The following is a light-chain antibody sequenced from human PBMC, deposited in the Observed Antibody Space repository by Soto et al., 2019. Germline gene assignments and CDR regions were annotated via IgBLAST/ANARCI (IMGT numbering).Light chain of an antibody. J-gene: IGKJ2*01. V-gene: IGKV3-20*01. CDR3: QQYATSPVLYT. Sequence: EIVLTQSPGILSLSPGERATLSCRASQSVSNTYLAWYQQKPGQAPRLLIYGTSSRATDIPDRFSGSGAGTDFTLTISRLETVDFALYYCQQYATSPVLYTFGQGTQLEIK. CDR1: QSVSNTY. CDR2: GTS.